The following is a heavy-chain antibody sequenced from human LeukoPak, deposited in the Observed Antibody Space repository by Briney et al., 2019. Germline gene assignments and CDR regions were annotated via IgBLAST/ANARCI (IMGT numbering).Heavy chain of an antibody. D-gene: IGHD1-26*01. J-gene: IGHJ3*02. V-gene: IGHV1-2*04. CDR2: INPNSGGT. Sequence: ASVKVSCKASGYTFTNYGLSWVRQAPGQGLECVGWINPNSGGTNYAQKFQGWVTMTRDTSITTAYMELSRLRSDDTAVYYCARKIVGTKGDAFDIWGQGTMVTVSS. CDR3: ARKIVGTKGDAFDI. CDR1: GYTFTNYG.